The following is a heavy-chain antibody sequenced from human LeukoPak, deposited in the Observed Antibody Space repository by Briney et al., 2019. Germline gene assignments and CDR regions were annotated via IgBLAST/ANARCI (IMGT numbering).Heavy chain of an antibody. J-gene: IGHJ4*02. CDR2: IYYSGST. Sequence: PSETLSPTCTVSGGSISSYYWSWIRQPPGKGLEWIEYIYYSGSTNYNPSLKSRVTISVDTSKNQFSLKLSSVTAADTAVYYCARGSSTSFLSFDYWGQGTLVTVSS. V-gene: IGHV4-59*01. D-gene: IGHD2-2*01. CDR1: GGSISSYY. CDR3: ARGSSTSFLSFDY.